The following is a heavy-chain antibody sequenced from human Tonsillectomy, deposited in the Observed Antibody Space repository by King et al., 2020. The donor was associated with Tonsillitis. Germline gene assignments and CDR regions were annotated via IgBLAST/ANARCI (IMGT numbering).Heavy chain of an antibody. D-gene: IGHD5-18*01. CDR3: AKAESAMVLSAFDI. CDR1: GFTFSSYT. V-gene: IGHV3-30*18. Sequence: VQLVESGGGAVQPGRSLRLSCAASGFTFSSYTMHWVRQAPRKGLEWVALISYDGSTKYYADSVKGRFTISRDNSKNTLYLQMNSLRAEDTAVYYCAKAESAMVLSAFDIWGQGTMVTVSS. CDR2: ISYDGSTK. J-gene: IGHJ3*02.